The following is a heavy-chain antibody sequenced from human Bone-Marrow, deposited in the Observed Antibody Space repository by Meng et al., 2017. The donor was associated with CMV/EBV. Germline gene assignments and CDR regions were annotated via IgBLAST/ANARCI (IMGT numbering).Heavy chain of an antibody. Sequence: GESLKISCAASGFTFSSYWMSWVRQAPGKGLEWVANIKQDGSEKYYVDSVKGRFTISRDNAKNSLYLQMNSLRAEDTAVYYCSRIELITTEPPDYWGQGTLVTVSS. CDR2: IKQDGSEK. CDR3: SRIELITTEPPDY. J-gene: IGHJ4*02. V-gene: IGHV3-7*01. CDR1: GFTFSSYW. D-gene: IGHD3-22*01.